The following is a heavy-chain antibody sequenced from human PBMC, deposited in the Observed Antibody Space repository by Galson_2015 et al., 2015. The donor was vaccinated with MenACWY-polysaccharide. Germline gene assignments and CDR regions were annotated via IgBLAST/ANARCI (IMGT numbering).Heavy chain of an antibody. J-gene: IGHJ3*02. V-gene: IGHV3-7*03. CDR3: ARDIQVGPTPTGALDI. Sequence: SLRLSCAASGFTFSNFWMSWVRQAPGKELEWVASIKQDGSEKYLVDSVKGRFTISRDNAKNFLYLQINSLRAEDTAFYYCARDIQVGPTPTGALDIWGQGTLVTVSS. CDR2: IKQDGSEK. CDR1: GFTFSNFW. D-gene: IGHD2-8*02.